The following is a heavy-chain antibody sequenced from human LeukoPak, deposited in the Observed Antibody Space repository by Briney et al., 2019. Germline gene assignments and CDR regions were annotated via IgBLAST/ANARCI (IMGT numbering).Heavy chain of an antibody. J-gene: IGHJ6*02. CDR1: GYTFTSYG. V-gene: IGHV1-18*01. Sequence: ASVTVSCKASGYTFTSYGISWVRQAPGQGLEWMGWISAYNGNTNYAQKLQGRVTMTTDTSTSTAYMELRSLRSDDTAVYYCAREGLHSSSWYQYYYYGMDVWGQGTTVTVSS. CDR3: AREGLHSSSWYQYYYYGMDV. D-gene: IGHD6-13*01. CDR2: ISAYNGNT.